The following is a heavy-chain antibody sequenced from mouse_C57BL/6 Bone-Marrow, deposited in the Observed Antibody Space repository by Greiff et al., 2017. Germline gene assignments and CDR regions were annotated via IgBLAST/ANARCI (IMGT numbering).Heavy chain of an antibody. D-gene: IGHD1-1*01. CDR1: GYTFTSYW. CDR2: IYPGNSDT. V-gene: IGHV1-5*01. Sequence: EVKLQESGTVLARPGASVKMSCKTSGYTFTSYWMHWVKQRPGQGLEWIGAIYPGNSDTSYNQKFKGKAKLTAVTSASTAYMELSSLTNEDSAVYYCTREGYYYGSSVHRYFDVWGTGTTVTVSS. J-gene: IGHJ1*03. CDR3: TREGYYYGSSVHRYFDV.